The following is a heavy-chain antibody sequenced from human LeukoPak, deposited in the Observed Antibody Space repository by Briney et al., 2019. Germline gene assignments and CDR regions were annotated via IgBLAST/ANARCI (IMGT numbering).Heavy chain of an antibody. V-gene: IGHV3-53*01. CDR2: IYSGGST. J-gene: IGHJ6*02. D-gene: IGHD3-22*01. CDR1: GFTVSSNY. Sequence: GGSLRLSCAASGFTVSSNYMSWVRQAPGKGLEWVSVIYSGGSTYYADSVKGRFTISIDNSKNTLYLQMNSLRAEDTAVYYCAREYDSSGYQSYGMDVWGQGTTVTVSS. CDR3: AREYDSSGYQSYGMDV.